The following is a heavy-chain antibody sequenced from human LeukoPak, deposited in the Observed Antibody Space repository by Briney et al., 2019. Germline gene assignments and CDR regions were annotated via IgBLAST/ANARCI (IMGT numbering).Heavy chain of an antibody. V-gene: IGHV1-8*03. CDR1: GYTFTGYY. CDR2: MNPNSGNT. J-gene: IGHJ4*02. CDR3: ARGGRDLTDY. Sequence: ASVKVSCKASGYTFTGYYMHWVRQATGQGLEWMGWMNPNSGNTGYAQKFQGRVTITRNTSISTAYMELSSLRSEDTAVYYCARGGRDLTDYWGQGTLVTVSS. D-gene: IGHD3-9*01.